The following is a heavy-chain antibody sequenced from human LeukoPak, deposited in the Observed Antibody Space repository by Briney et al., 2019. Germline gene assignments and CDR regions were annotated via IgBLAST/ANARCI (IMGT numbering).Heavy chain of an antibody. CDR1: GGSISSYY. D-gene: IGHD3-22*01. J-gene: IGHJ4*02. CDR3: ARSYDSSGYLFDY. V-gene: IGHV4-34*01. CDR2: INHSGST. Sequence: SETLSLTCTVSGGSISSYYWSWIRQPPGKGLEWIGEINHSGSTNYNPSLKSRVTISVDTSKNQFSLKLSSVTAADTAVYYCARSYDSSGYLFDYWGQGTLVTVSS.